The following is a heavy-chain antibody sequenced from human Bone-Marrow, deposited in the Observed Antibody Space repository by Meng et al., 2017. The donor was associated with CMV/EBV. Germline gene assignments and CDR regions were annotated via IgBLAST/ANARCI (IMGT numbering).Heavy chain of an antibody. D-gene: IGHD4-23*01. V-gene: IGHV3-7*01. CDR2: IKQDGSEK. J-gene: IGHJ4*02. CDR3: ARETRPTAFDY. CDR1: GFTLSSYW. Sequence: GGSLRLSCAASGFTLSSYWMSWVRQAPGKGLEWVANIKQDGSEKYYVDSVKGRFTISRDNAKNSLYLQMNSLRAEDTAVYYCARETRPTAFDYWGQGTLVTVSS.